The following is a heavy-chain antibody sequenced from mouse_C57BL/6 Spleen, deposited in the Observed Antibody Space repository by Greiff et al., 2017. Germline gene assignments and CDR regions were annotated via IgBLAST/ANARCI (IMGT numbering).Heavy chain of an antibody. Sequence: VQLQQPGTELVKPGASVKLSCKASGYTFTSYWMHWVKQRPGQGLEWLGNINPSNGGTNYNEQFKRKATLTVDKSSSTSYMQLSSLTSEDSAVYYCARSGPDGPQRVNYWGQGTTLTVSS. CDR3: ARSGPDGPQRVNY. CDR1: GYTFTSYW. J-gene: IGHJ2*01. CDR2: INPSNGGT. D-gene: IGHD2-3*01. V-gene: IGHV1-53*01.